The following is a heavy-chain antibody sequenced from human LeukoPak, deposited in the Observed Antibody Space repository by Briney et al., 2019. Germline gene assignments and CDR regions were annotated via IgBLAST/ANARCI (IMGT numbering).Heavy chain of an antibody. D-gene: IGHD6-13*01. CDR3: ARDGSSWYERGFDP. V-gene: IGHV1-69*13. J-gene: IGHJ5*02. CDR1: GGTFSSYA. Sequence: AASVKVSCKASGGTFSSYAISWVRQAPGQGLEWMGGIIPIFGTANYAQKFQGRVTITADESTSTAYMELSSLRSEDTAVYYCARDGSSWYERGFDPWGQGTLVTVSS. CDR2: IIPIFGTA.